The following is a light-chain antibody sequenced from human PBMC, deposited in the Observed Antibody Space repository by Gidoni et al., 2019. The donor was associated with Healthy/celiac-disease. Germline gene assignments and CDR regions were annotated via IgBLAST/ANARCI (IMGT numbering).Light chain of an antibody. Sequence: DIQMTQSPSSLSASVGDRVTITSRASQSISSYLNWYQQKPGKATKLLIYASSSLQSGVTSRFSGSGSWTDFTLTISSLQPEDFATYYCQQSYSTPTFGQGTRLEIK. V-gene: IGKV1-39*01. CDR1: QSISSY. J-gene: IGKJ5*01. CDR3: QQSYSTPT. CDR2: ASS.